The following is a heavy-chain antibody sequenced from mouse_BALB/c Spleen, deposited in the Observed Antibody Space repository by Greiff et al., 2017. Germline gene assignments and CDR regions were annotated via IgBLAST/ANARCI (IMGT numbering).Heavy chain of an antibody. D-gene: IGHD1-1*01. Sequence: EVQLQQSGAELVRSGASVKLSCTASGFNIKDYYMHWVKQRPEQGLEWIGWIDPENGDTEYAPKFQGKATMTADTSSNTAYLQLSSLTSEDTAVYYGNARGTYYGVEAMDYWGQGTSVTVSS. J-gene: IGHJ4*01. V-gene: IGHV14-4*02. CDR2: IDPENGDT. CDR1: GFNIKDYY. CDR3: NARGTYYGVEAMDY.